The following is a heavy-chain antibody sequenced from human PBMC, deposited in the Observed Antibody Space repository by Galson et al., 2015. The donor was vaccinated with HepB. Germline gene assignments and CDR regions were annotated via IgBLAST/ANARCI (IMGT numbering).Heavy chain of an antibody. J-gene: IGHJ4*02. CDR1: GFTFSSYA. CDR2: ISGSGGST. Sequence: SCKASGFTFSSYAMSWVRQAPGKGLEWVAAISGSGGSTYYADPVKGRFTISRDNSKNTLYLQMNSLRAEDTAVYYCALRLSYSSGYYPLTLDYWGQGTLVTVSS. CDR3: ALRLSYSSGYYPLTLDY. V-gene: IGHV3-23*01. D-gene: IGHD3-22*01.